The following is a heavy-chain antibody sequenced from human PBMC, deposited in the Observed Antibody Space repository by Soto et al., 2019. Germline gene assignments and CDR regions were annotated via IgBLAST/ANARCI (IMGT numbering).Heavy chain of an antibody. V-gene: IGHV1-8*01. Sequence: QVQLVQSGAEVRKPGASVKVSCKASGHTLASYDINWVRQATGQGLEWMGWMTPDSGDTGYAQKFQGRVTMTWDTSITTAYMGLSSLRSDDTAVYYCARDPFYGWFDSWGQGTLVTFSS. CDR1: GHTLASYD. D-gene: IGHD3-16*01. CDR2: MTPDSGDT. CDR3: ARDPFYGWFDS. J-gene: IGHJ5*01.